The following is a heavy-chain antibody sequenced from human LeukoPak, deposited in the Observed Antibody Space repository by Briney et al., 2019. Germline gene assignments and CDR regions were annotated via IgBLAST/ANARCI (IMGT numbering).Heavy chain of an antibody. CDR3: ARDRVGATPPDY. J-gene: IGHJ4*02. CDR1: GFTFRSYA. V-gene: IGHV3-30*04. Sequence: GGTLRLSCAASGFTFRSYAMHWVRQAPGKGLEWVAVISYDGSNKYYIDSVKGRFTISRDNSKNTLYLQMNSLRAEDTAVYYCARDRVGATPPDYWGQGTLVTVSS. D-gene: IGHD1-26*01. CDR2: ISYDGSNK.